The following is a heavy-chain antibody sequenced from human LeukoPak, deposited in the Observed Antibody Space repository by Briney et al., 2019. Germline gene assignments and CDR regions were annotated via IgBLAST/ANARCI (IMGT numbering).Heavy chain of an antibody. V-gene: IGHV3-21*01. J-gene: IGHJ4*02. CDR3: TRGENWPPKFKVDY. CDR2: ITSSNNYI. Sequence: PGGSLRLSCAGSGFTFSTYSMNWVRQAPGKGLEWVSSITSSNNYIYYADSMKGRFTISRDNAKNSLYLQMNSLRAEDTAVYYCTRGENWPPKFKVDYWGQGTLVTVSS. D-gene: IGHD1-1*01. CDR1: GFTFSTYS.